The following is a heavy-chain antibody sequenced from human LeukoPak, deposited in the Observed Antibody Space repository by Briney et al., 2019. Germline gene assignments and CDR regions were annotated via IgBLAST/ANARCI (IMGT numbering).Heavy chain of an antibody. Sequence: KPSETLSLTCAVYGGSFSGYYWSWIRQPPGKGLEWIGEINHSGSTNYNPSLKSRVTISVDKSKNQFSLKLSSVTAADTAVYYCARGGVGATKNWFDPWGQGTLVTVSS. D-gene: IGHD1-26*01. CDR1: GGSFSGYY. V-gene: IGHV4-34*01. J-gene: IGHJ5*02. CDR3: ARGGVGATKNWFDP. CDR2: INHSGST.